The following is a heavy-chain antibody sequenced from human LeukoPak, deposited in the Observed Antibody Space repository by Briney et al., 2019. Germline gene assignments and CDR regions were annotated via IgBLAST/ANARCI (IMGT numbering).Heavy chain of an antibody. V-gene: IGHV4-34*01. J-gene: IGHJ5*02. CDR1: GGSFSGYY. CDR3: ARGRRNWFDP. Sequence: SETLSLTCAVYGGSFSGYYWSWIRQPPGKGLEWIGEINHSGSTNYNPSLKSRVTISVDTSKNQFSLKLSSVTAADTAVYYCARGRRNWFDPWGQGTLDTVSS. CDR2: INHSGST.